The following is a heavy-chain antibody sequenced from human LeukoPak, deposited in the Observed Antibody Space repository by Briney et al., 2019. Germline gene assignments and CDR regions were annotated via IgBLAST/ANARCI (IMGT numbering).Heavy chain of an antibody. CDR3: AKTQYSSSWYPPRLYYYYYYYMDV. CDR1: GFTFSSYG. CDR2: IRYDGSNK. J-gene: IGHJ6*03. D-gene: IGHD6-13*01. Sequence: GGSLRLSCAASGFTFSSYGMHWVRQAPGKGLEWVAFIRYDGSNKYYADSVKGRFTISRDNSKNTLYLQMNSLRAEDTAVYYCAKTQYSSSWYPPRLYYYYYYYMDVWGKGTTVTISS. V-gene: IGHV3-30*02.